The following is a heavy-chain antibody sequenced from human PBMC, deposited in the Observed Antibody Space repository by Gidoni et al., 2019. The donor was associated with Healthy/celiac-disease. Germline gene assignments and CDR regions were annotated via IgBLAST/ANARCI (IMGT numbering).Heavy chain of an antibody. J-gene: IGHJ5*02. Sequence: EVQLLESGGGLVQPGGSLRLSCAASGFTFSSYAMSWVRRAPGKGLEWVSAISGSGGSTYYADSVKGRFTISRDNSKNTLYLQMNSLRAEDTAVYYCAKGGSMYGGFDPWGQGTLVTVSS. CDR2: ISGSGGST. CDR1: GFTFSSYA. V-gene: IGHV3-23*01. D-gene: IGHD3-10*02. CDR3: AKGGSMYGGFDP.